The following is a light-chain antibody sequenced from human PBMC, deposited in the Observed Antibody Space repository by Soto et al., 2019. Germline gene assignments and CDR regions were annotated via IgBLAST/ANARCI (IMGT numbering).Light chain of an antibody. Sequence: QSVLTQPPSVSGTPGQMVTISCSGGRSNIEGETVTWYQHLPGSAPKLLIYGYDQRPSGVPDRFSGSKSGTSASLAISGLQSDDEADYYCATWDDSLKGLLFGGGTKLTVL. CDR2: GYD. V-gene: IGLV1-44*01. CDR1: RSNIEGET. J-gene: IGLJ3*02. CDR3: ATWDDSLKGLL.